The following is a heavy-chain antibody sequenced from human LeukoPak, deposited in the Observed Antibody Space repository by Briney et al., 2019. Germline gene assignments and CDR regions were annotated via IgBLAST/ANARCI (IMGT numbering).Heavy chain of an antibody. CDR1: GVSFSGYY. J-gene: IGHJ4*02. Sequence: PSETLSLTCAVYGVSFSGYYWSWIRQPPGKGLEWVGEINHSGSTNYNPSLKSRVTISVDMSKNQFSLKLSSVTAADTAVYYCARGRGYGSGSYYTDYWGQGTLVTVSS. V-gene: IGHV4-34*01. D-gene: IGHD3-10*01. CDR2: INHSGST. CDR3: ARGRGYGSGSYYTDY.